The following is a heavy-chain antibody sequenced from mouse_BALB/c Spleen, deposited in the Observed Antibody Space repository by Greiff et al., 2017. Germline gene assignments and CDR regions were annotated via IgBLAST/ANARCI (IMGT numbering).Heavy chain of an antibody. Sequence: EVKLVETGGGLVQPKGSLKLSCAASGFTFNTNAMNWVRQAPGQGLEWVARIRSKSNNYATYYADSVKDRFTISRDDSQSMLYLQMNNLKTEDTAMYYCVRDGYGYDYFDYWGQGTTLTVSS. CDR2: IRSKSNNYAT. D-gene: IGHD2-2*01. CDR3: VRDGYGYDYFDY. J-gene: IGHJ2*01. V-gene: IGHV10S3*01. CDR1: GFTFNTNA.